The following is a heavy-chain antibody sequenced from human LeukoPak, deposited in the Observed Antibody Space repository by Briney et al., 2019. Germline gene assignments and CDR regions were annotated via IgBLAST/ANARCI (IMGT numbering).Heavy chain of an antibody. CDR1: GFTFSSYG. CDR3: AKLGSPYITMIIVVGYYFDY. V-gene: IGHV3-23*01. D-gene: IGHD3-22*01. J-gene: IGHJ4*02. CDR2: ISGSGGST. Sequence: GGSLRLSCAASGFTFSSYGMSWVRQAPGKGLEGVSAISGSGGSTYYADSVKGRFTISRDSAKNTVYRQMNRLRAEDTAVYYCAKLGSPYITMIIVVGYYFDYWGQGTLVTVSS.